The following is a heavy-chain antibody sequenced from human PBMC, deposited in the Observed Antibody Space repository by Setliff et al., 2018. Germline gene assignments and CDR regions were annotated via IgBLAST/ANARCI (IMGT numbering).Heavy chain of an antibody. CDR3: ARDRADSSGYYDY. Sequence: KPSETLSLTCTVSDYSISSGYYWSWIRQPPGKGLEWIGYIYYSGSTYYNPSLKSRVTISVDTSKNQFSLKLSSVTAADTAVYYCARDRADSSGYYDYWGQGTLVTVSS. V-gene: IGHV4-38-2*02. CDR1: DYSISSGYY. D-gene: IGHD3-22*01. CDR2: IYYSGST. J-gene: IGHJ4*02.